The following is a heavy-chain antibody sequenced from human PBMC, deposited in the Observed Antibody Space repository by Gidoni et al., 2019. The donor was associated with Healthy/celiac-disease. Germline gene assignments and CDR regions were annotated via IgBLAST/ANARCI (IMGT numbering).Heavy chain of an antibody. Sequence: QVQLVQSGAEVKKPGASVKVSCKVSGYTLTDLSMHWVRQAPGTWLEWWGGFGPEDGETIYAQKFQGRVTMTEDTSTDTAYMELSSLRSEDTAVYYCATGYSGYGDGGRIDYWGQGTLVTVSS. J-gene: IGHJ4*02. CDR3: ATGYSGYGDGGRIDY. CDR1: GYTLTDLS. CDR2: FGPEDGET. D-gene: IGHD5-12*01. V-gene: IGHV1-24*01.